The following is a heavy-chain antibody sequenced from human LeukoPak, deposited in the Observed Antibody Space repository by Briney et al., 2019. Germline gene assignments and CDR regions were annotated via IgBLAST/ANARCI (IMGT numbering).Heavy chain of an antibody. CDR3: AKDTTTVTGHAFDI. D-gene: IGHD4-17*01. V-gene: IGHV3-30*02. CDR1: GFTFSTYG. CDR2: IRYDGSNK. Sequence: PGGSLRLSCPASGFTFSTYGMHWVRQAPGKGLEWVSFIRYDGSNKYYADSVKGRFTISRDNSKNTLYLQMNRLRAEDTAVYYCAKDTTTVTGHAFDIWGQGTMVTVSS. J-gene: IGHJ3*02.